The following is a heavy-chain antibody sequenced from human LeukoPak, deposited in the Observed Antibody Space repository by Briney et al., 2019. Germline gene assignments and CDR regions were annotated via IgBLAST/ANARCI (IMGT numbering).Heavy chain of an antibody. Sequence: ASVKVSCKASGYTFTGYYMHWVRQAPGQGLEWMGWINPNSGGTNYAQKFQGRVTMTRDTSISTAYMELSRLRSDDTAVYYCASCSSTSCYRGAFGSDAFDIWGQGTMVTVSS. D-gene: IGHD2-2*01. CDR2: INPNSGGT. V-gene: IGHV1-2*02. CDR1: GYTFTGYY. CDR3: ASCSSTSCYRGAFGSDAFDI. J-gene: IGHJ3*02.